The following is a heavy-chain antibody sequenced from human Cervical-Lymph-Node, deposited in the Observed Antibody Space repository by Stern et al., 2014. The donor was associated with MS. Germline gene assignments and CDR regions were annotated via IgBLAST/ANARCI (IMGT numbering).Heavy chain of an antibody. D-gene: IGHD3-10*01. CDR1: GFGFTFSSYG. J-gene: IGHJ3*02. V-gene: IGHV3-33*01. Sequence: DQLVESGGGVGQPGRSLRLSCVASGFGFTFSSYGMHWVRQAPGKGLEWVAVIWYDGSQKYYADSVKGRFTVSRDNSKNTVYLQMNSLRAEDTAVYYCAREFGDYHAFDMWGQGTMVTVSS. CDR3: AREFGDYHAFDM. CDR2: IWYDGSQK.